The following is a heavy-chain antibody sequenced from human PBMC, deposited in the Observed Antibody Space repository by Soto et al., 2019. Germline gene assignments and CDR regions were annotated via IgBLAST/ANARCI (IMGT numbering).Heavy chain of an antibody. CDR3: ATRRFLLPQYSSSRSYYYYYGMDV. CDR1: GFTFSSYA. V-gene: IGHV3-23*01. J-gene: IGHJ6*02. CDR2: ISGSGGST. D-gene: IGHD6-6*01. Sequence: GGSLRLSCAASGFTFSSYAMSWVRQAPGKGLEWVSAISGSGGSTYYADSVKGRFTISRDNSKNTLYLQMNSLRAEDTAVYYCATRRFLLPQYSSSRSYYYYYGMDVWGQGTTVTVSS.